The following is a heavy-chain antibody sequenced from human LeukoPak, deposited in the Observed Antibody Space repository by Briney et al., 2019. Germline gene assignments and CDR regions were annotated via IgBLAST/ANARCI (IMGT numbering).Heavy chain of an antibody. CDR1: GYSISSGYY. CDR2: IYHSGST. CDR3: ARLTLYSYGNLDY. J-gene: IGHJ4*02. Sequence: SETLSLTCAVSGYSISSGYYWGWIRQPPGKGLEWIGSIYHSGSTYYNPSLKSRVTISVDTSKNQFSLKLSSVTAADTAVYYCARLTLYSYGNLDYWGQGALVTVSS. V-gene: IGHV4-38-2*01. D-gene: IGHD5-18*01.